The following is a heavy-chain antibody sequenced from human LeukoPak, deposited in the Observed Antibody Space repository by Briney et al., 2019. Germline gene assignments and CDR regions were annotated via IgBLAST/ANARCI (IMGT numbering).Heavy chain of an antibody. Sequence: PGGSLRLSCAASGFTFSSYWMTWVRQAPGKGLEWVANIKQDGSEAYYVDSVKGRFTVSRDNAKNSLYLQLNSLEAKDTAVYYCAKGRSSDYPYYFDYWGQGTLVTVSS. CDR1: GFTFSSYW. J-gene: IGHJ4*02. V-gene: IGHV3-7*03. CDR2: IKQDGSEA. CDR3: AKGRSSDYPYYFDY. D-gene: IGHD3-22*01.